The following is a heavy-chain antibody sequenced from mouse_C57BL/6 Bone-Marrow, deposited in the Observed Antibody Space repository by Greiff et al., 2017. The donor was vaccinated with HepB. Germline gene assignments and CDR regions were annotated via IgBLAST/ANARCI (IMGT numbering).Heavy chain of an antibody. J-gene: IGHJ4*01. CDR1: GFNIKDDY. V-gene: IGHV14-4*01. CDR2: IDPENGDT. CDR3: TTFRMDY. Sequence: VQLKQSGAELVRPGASVKLSCTASGFNIKDDYMHWVKQRPEQGLEWIGWIDPENGDTEYASKFQGKATITADTSSNTAYLQLSSLTSEDTAVYYCTTFRMDYWGQGTSVTVSS.